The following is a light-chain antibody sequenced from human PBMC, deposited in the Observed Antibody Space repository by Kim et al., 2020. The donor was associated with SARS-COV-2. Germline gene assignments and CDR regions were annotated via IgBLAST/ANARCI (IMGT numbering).Light chain of an antibody. CDR2: NTN. Sequence: GGTVTLTCGLSSGSVSTSYYPNWFQQTPGQAPRTLIYNTNTRSSGVPDRFSGSILGNKAALTITGAQADDESDYYCVLYVGSGIWVLGGGTQLTVL. J-gene: IGLJ3*02. CDR1: SGSVSTSYY. V-gene: IGLV8-61*01. CDR3: VLYVGSGIWV.